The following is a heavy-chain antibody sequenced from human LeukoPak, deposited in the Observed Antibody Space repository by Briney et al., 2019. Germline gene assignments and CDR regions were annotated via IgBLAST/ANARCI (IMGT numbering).Heavy chain of an antibody. J-gene: IGHJ4*02. CDR3: ARRYSGYDHVDY. V-gene: IGHV4-39*01. Sequence: SETLSLTCTVSGGSITSSTYYWDWIRQPPGKGLGWIGSIYHSGSTYYNPSLKSRVTISADTSKNQFSLKLSSVTAADTAMYYCARRYSGYDHVDYWGQGTLITVSS. CDR1: GGSITSSTYY. CDR2: IYHSGST. D-gene: IGHD5-12*01.